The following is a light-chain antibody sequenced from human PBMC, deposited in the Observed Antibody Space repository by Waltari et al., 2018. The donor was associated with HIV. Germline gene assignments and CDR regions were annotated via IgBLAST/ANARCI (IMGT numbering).Light chain of an antibody. CDR3: SAYGGSNNVV. CDR1: SSDVGGYNY. J-gene: IGLJ2*01. CDR2: GAN. Sequence: QSALTQPPSASGSPGQSVTISCTGTSSDVGGYNYVSVYQQHPGKAPKLVIYGANKRPAGVPDRFTGSKSGNTASLTVSGLQGEDEAEYYCSAYGGSNNVVVGGGTKLTVL. V-gene: IGLV2-8*01.